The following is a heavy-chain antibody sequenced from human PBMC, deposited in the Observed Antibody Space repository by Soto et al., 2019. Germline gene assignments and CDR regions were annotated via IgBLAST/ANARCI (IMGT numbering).Heavy chain of an antibody. D-gene: IGHD6-13*01. CDR3: AKKGISAAARLSVGFDP. V-gene: IGHV3-23*01. CDR1: GFTFGSYA. Sequence: XGSLGLSCAASGFTFGSYAMSGVRQAPGKGLEWVSTITGTGGSTYYADSVEGRFAISRDNSKNMLYLQMNSLRAEDTAVYYCAKKGISAAARLSVGFDPWGQGTLVTVSS. CDR2: ITGTGGST. J-gene: IGHJ5*02.